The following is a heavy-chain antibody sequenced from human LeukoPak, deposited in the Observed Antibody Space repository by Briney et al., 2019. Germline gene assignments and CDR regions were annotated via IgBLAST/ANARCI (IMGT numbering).Heavy chain of an antibody. Sequence: GGSLRLSCAASGFTVSSNYMSWVRQAPGKGLEWVSVVYSGGSTYYADSVKGRFTISRDNSKSTLYLQMNSLRAEDTAVYYCASGYDSSGEQYDYWGQGTLVTVSS. J-gene: IGHJ4*02. D-gene: IGHD3-22*01. CDR2: VYSGGST. CDR3: ASGYDSSGEQYDY. CDR1: GFTVSSNY. V-gene: IGHV3-53*01.